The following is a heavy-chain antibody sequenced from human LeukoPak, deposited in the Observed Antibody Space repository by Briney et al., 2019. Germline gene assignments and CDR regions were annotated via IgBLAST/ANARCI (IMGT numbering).Heavy chain of an antibody. V-gene: IGHV4-59*12. CDR3: ARAPRGVTTLFDY. CDR2: IYYSGST. J-gene: IGHJ4*02. Sequence: SETLSLTCTVSGGSIRSYYWSWIRQPPGKGLEWIGSIYYSGSTYYNPSLKSRVTISVDTSKNQFSLKLSSVTAADTAVYYCARAPRGVTTLFDYWGQGTLVTVSS. D-gene: IGHD4-11*01. CDR1: GGSIRSYY.